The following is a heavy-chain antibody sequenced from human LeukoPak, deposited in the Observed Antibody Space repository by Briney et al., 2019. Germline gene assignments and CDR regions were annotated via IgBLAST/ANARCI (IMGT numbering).Heavy chain of an antibody. D-gene: IGHD6-19*01. Sequence: GGSLRLSSAASGFTFDDYAMHWVPPAPGKGLEWVSGISWTSGSIGYADSVKGRFTISRDNAKNTLYLQMNSLRAEDTAVYYCAKERIGGWQWLGDAFDIWGQGTMVTVSS. CDR2: ISWTSGSI. CDR1: GFTFDDYA. V-gene: IGHV3-9*01. CDR3: AKERIGGWQWLGDAFDI. J-gene: IGHJ3*02.